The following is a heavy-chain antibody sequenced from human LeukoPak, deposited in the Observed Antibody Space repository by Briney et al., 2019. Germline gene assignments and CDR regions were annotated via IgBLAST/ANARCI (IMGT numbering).Heavy chain of an antibody. CDR1: GYTFTSYH. Sequence: GASVKVSCKAYGYTFTSYHMHWVRQAPGQGLEWMGWINPKSGGTNYAQKFQGRVTMTRDTSISTAYMELSRLRSDDTAVYYCANKEDYFDYWGQGALVTVSS. J-gene: IGHJ4*02. CDR2: INPKSGGT. V-gene: IGHV1-2*02. CDR3: ANKEDYFDY.